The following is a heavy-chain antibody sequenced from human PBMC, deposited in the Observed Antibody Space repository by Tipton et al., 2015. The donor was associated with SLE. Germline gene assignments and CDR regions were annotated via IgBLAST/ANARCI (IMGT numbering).Heavy chain of an antibody. CDR3: AREAGIKIFGAGGFDY. Sequence: SLRLSCAASGFTFSSYAMSWVRQAPGKGLEWVSAISGSGGSTYYADSVKGRFTISRDNAKNSLYLQMNSLRAEDTAVYYCAREAGIKIFGAGGFDYWGQGTLVTVSS. V-gene: IGHV3-23*01. CDR1: GFTFSSYA. D-gene: IGHD3-3*01. CDR2: ISGSGGST. J-gene: IGHJ4*02.